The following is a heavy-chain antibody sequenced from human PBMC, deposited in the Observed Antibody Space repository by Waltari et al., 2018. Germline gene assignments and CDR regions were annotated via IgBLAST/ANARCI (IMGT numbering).Heavy chain of an antibody. CDR1: GGSFSGYY. J-gene: IGHJ2*01. Sequence: QVQLQQWGAGLLKPSETLSLTCAVYGGSFSGYYWSWIRQPPGKGLAWIGEINHSGSPNSNPALKSRVTISVDTSKNHFALKLSSVTAADTAVYYCARGSDVGVVAATPYWYFDLWGRGTLVTVSS. CDR3: ARGSDVGVVAATPYWYFDL. CDR2: INHSGSP. V-gene: IGHV4-34*01. D-gene: IGHD2-15*01.